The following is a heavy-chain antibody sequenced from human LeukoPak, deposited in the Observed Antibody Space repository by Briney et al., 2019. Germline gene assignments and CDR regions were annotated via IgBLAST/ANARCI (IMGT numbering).Heavy chain of an antibody. V-gene: IGHV3-11*06. J-gene: IGHJ4*02. CDR3: ARSPLWFGELFYY. CDR1: GFTFSAYY. CDR2: ISSSSSYT. D-gene: IGHD3-10*01. Sequence: GGSLRLSCAASGFTFSAYYMSWIRQAPGKGLEWVAYISSSSSYTNYADPVKGRFTISRDNAKNSLHLQMNSLRAEDTAVYYCARSPLWFGELFYYWGQGTLITVSS.